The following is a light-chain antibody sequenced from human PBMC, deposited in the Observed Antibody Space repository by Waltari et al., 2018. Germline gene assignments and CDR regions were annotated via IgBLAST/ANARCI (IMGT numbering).Light chain of an antibody. CDR1: QSISTW. Sequence: DIQMTQSPSTLSASVGDRVTITCRASQSISTWLAWYQQKPGKAPKLLIYKASSLQSGVPSRFSGSGSGTEFTLTINSLQPDDFATYYCQQYNGYFTFGPGTKVDIK. CDR3: QQYNGYFT. CDR2: KAS. V-gene: IGKV1-5*03. J-gene: IGKJ3*01.